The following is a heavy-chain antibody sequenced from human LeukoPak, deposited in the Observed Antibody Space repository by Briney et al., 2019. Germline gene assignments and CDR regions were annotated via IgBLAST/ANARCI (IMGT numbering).Heavy chain of an antibody. D-gene: IGHD3-3*01. J-gene: IGHJ4*02. CDR2: INHSGST. V-gene: IGHV4-34*01. CDR1: GGSFSGYY. Sequence: PSETLSLTCAVYGGSFSGYYWRWIRQPPGKGLEWIGEINHSGSTNYNPSLKSRVTISVDTSKNQFSLKLSSVTAADTAVYYCARGGRSQRFLEFLYYFDYWGQGTLVTVSS. CDR3: ARGGRSQRFLEFLYYFDY.